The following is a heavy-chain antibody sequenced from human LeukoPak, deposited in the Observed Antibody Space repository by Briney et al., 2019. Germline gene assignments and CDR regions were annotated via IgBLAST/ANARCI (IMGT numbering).Heavy chain of an antibody. CDR3: ARDREEGYNSYYFDS. V-gene: IGHV1-46*01. Sequence: ASVKVSCKASGYTFTNYYMHWVRQAPGQGLEWMGIINPSGGSTGYAQKFQGRFTMTRDTSTTTVYMELSSLRSEDTAVYYCARDREEGYNSYYFDSWGQGTLVIVSP. D-gene: IGHD5-24*01. J-gene: IGHJ4*02. CDR2: INPSGGST. CDR1: GYTFTNYY.